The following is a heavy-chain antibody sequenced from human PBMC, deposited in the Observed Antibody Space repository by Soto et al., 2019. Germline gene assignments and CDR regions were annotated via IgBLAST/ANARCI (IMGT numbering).Heavy chain of an antibody. CDR1: GFTFSSYA. V-gene: IGHV3-23*01. D-gene: IGHD1-1*01. CDR2: ISGSGGST. Sequence: EVQLLESGGGLVQPGGSLRLSCAASGFTFSSYAMSWVRQAPGKGLEWVSAISGSGGSTYYADSVKGRFTISRDNSKNTLYLQMNSLRVEDTAVYYCAKSWFETGTTRGDAFDIWGQGTMVTVSS. J-gene: IGHJ3*02. CDR3: AKSWFETGTTRGDAFDI.